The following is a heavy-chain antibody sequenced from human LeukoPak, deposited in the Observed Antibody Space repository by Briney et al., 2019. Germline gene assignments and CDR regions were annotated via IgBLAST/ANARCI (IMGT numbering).Heavy chain of an antibody. J-gene: IGHJ4*02. CDR2: IKGDGSNT. D-gene: IGHD2-15*01. V-gene: IGHV3-74*01. Sequence: GGSLRLSCAASGFTVSSNYMSWVRQAPGKGLVWVSRIKGDGSNTNYADSVKGRFTISRDNAKNTLYLQMNSLRDEDTAVYYCAGELPFDYWGQGTLVTVSS. CDR1: GFTVSSNY. CDR3: AGELPFDY.